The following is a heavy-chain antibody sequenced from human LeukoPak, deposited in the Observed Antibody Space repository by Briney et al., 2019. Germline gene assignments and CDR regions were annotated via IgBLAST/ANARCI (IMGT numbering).Heavy chain of an antibody. D-gene: IGHD3-16*01. V-gene: IGHV3-30*02. CDR3: AKDPSNASWTLDI. Sequence: GGSLRLSCAASGFTFSSFGMHWVRQAPGKGLEWVAFIRSEGTNKYYPDSVEGRFTVSRDNSKNTLFLQMNSLRPEDTAVYYCAKDPSNASWTLDIWGQGTLVIVSA. J-gene: IGHJ3*02. CDR1: GFTFSSFG. CDR2: IRSEGTNK.